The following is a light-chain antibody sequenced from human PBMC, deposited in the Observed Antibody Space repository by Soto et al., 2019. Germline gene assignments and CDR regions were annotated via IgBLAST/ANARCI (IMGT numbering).Light chain of an antibody. CDR2: EVT. J-gene: IGLJ2*01. CDR1: SSDVGRYNY. CDR3: SSYTSSSVV. V-gene: IGLV2-14*01. Sequence: SALTQPASVSGSPGQSITISCTGTSSDVGRYNYVSWYQQHPGKVPKLMIYEVTTRPSGVSNRFSGSKSGNTASLTISGLQAEDEADYYCSSYTSSSVVFGGGTKLTVL.